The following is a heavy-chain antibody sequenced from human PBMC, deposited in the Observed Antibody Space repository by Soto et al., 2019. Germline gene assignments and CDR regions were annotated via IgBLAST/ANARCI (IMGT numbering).Heavy chain of an antibody. Sequence: QVHLVQSGAEVKKPGASVKVSCKASGYTFTSYGITWVRQAPGQGLEWRGWISAHNGNTDYAQKLQGRVIVTRDTSTSPAYMELRSLISDDTAVYYCARGRYGDYWGQGALLTVSS. CDR2: ISAHNGNT. D-gene: IGHD1-1*01. J-gene: IGHJ4*02. CDR1: GYTFTSYG. V-gene: IGHV1-18*01. CDR3: ARGRYGDY.